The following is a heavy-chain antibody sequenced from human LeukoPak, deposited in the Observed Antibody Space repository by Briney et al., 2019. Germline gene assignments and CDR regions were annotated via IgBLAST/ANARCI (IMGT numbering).Heavy chain of an antibody. CDR3: ARDIVVTNDALDI. Sequence: RGSLSLSGAASGFTSSGYWRTWVAQAQGKGRVGVSGISSDGSSTSYADSVKGRFTISRDNAKNTLYLQMNSLRAEDTAVYYCARDIVVTNDALDIWGQGTMVTVSS. CDR2: ISSDGSST. D-gene: IGHD5-12*01. J-gene: IGHJ3*02. V-gene: IGHV3-74*01. CDR1: GFTSSGYW.